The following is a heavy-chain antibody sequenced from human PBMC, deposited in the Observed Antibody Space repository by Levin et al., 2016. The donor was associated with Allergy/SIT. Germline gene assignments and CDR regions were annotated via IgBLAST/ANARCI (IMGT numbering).Heavy chain of an antibody. J-gene: IGHJ6*02. V-gene: IGHV1-2*02. CDR3: ARDNYYYYGMDV. CDR2: INPNSGGT. CDR1: GYTFTGYY. Sequence: ASVKVSCKASGYTFTGYYMHWVRQAPGQGLEWMGWINPNSGGTNYAQKFQGRVTMTRDTSISTAYMELSRLRSDDTAVYYCARDNYYYYGMDVWGQGTTVTVSS.